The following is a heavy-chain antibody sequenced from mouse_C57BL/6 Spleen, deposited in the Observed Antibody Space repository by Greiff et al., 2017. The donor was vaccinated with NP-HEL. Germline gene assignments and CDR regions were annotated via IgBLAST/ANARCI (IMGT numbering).Heavy chain of an antibody. J-gene: IGHJ3*01. CDR2: INPNNGGT. CDR1: GYTFTDYY. D-gene: IGHD1-1*01. Sequence: EVKLMESGPELVKPGASVKISCKASGYTFTDYYMNWVKQSHGKSLEWIGDINPNNGGTSYNQKFKGKATLTVDKSSSTAYMELRSLTSEDSAVYYCARSVYGSSSYWGQGTLVTVSA. CDR3: ARSVYGSSSY. V-gene: IGHV1-26*01.